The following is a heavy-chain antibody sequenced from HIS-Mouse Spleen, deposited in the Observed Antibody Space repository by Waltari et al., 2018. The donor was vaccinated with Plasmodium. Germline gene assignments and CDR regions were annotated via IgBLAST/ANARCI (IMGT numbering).Heavy chain of an antibody. V-gene: IGHV3-74*01. Sequence: EVQLVESGGGLVQPGGSLRLSCAASVFTFLSSWMHWVRQAPGEGLVWVSRINSDGSSTRYADSVKGRFTISRDNAKNTLYLQMNSLRAEDTAVYYCARTIAVVGTGDALDIWGQGTMVTVSS. CDR2: INSDGSST. D-gene: IGHD6-13*01. J-gene: IGHJ3*02. CDR1: VFTFLSSW. CDR3: ARTIAVVGTGDALDI.